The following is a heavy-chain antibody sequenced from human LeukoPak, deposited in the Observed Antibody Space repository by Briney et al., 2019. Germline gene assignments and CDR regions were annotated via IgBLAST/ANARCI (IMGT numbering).Heavy chain of an antibody. CDR1: GFTFSSYW. J-gene: IGHJ3*02. V-gene: IGHV3-7*01. CDR3: AKDLGIAEDAFDI. D-gene: IGHD6-13*01. CDR2: IKQDGSEK. Sequence: GGSLRLSCAASGFTFSSYWMSWVRQAPGKGLEWVANIKQDGSEKYYVDSVKGRFTISRDNAKNSLYLQMNSLRAEDTAVYYCAKDLGIAEDAFDIWGQGTMVTVSS.